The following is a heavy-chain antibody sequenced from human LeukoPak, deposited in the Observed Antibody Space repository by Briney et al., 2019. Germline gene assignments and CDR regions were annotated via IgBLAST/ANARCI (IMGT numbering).Heavy chain of an antibody. CDR3: ASSPPSGTTWYFDL. Sequence: GGSLRLSCAASGFTFSSYAMSWVRQAPGKGLEYVSAINNNGGSTYYANSVKRRFTISRDNSKNTLYLQMGSLRAEDMAVYYCASSPPSGTTWYFDLWGRGTLVTVSS. J-gene: IGHJ2*01. D-gene: IGHD1-7*01. CDR2: INNNGGST. V-gene: IGHV3-64*01. CDR1: GFTFSSYA.